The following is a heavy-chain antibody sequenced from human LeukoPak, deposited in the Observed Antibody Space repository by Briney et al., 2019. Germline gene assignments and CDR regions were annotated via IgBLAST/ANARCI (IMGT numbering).Heavy chain of an antibody. J-gene: IGHJ4*02. CDR1: GFTFSSYA. Sequence: GGSLRLSCAASGFTFSSYAMSWVRQAPGKGLEWASAISGSGGSTYYADSVKGRFTISRDNSKNTLYLQMNSLRAEDTAVYYCAKGNKHDSSGYYLEGTLDYWGQGTLVTVSS. V-gene: IGHV3-23*01. CDR2: ISGSGGST. CDR3: AKGNKHDSSGYYLEGTLDY. D-gene: IGHD3-22*01.